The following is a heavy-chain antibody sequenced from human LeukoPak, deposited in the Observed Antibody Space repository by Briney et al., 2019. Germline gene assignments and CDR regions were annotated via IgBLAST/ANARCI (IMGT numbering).Heavy chain of an antibody. CDR1: GGSITSTNY. D-gene: IGHD3-10*01. Sequence: KPSGTLSLTCGVSGGSITSTNYWTWVRQPPGKGLEWIGEVNLQGSTNYNPSLMGRVAISVDTSKNQFSLNLSAVTAADTAMYYCARIYGSGTNIWGRGTMVTVSS. CDR2: VNLQGST. J-gene: IGHJ3*02. V-gene: IGHV4-4*02. CDR3: ARIYGSGTNI.